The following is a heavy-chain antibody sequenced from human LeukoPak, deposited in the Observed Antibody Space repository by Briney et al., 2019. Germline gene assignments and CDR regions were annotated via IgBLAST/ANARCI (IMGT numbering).Heavy chain of an antibody. CDR3: ARDHDSSGYSNWFDP. CDR2: IYTSGST. V-gene: IGHV4-4*07. Sequence: SETLSLTCTVSGGSISSYYWSWIRQPAGKRLEWIGRIYTSGSTNYNPSLKSRVTMSVDTSKNQFSLKLSSVTAADTAVYYCARDHDSSGYSNWFDPWGQGTLDTVSS. J-gene: IGHJ5*02. CDR1: GGSISSYY. D-gene: IGHD3-22*01.